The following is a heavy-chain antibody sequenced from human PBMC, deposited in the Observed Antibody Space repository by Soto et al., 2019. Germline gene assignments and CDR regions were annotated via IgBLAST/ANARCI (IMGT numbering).Heavy chain of an antibody. J-gene: IGHJ4*02. Sequence: ASVKVYCKVSGYTLTELSMHWVRQAPGKGLEWMGGFDPEDADTIYAQKFQGRVTMTEDTSTDTAYMELSNLRSEDTAVYYCATLKSDLGLSGNYFNYFDYWGQGTLVTVSS. CDR2: FDPEDADT. CDR1: GYTLTELS. V-gene: IGHV1-24*01. D-gene: IGHD3-10*01. CDR3: ATLKSDLGLSGNYFNYFDY.